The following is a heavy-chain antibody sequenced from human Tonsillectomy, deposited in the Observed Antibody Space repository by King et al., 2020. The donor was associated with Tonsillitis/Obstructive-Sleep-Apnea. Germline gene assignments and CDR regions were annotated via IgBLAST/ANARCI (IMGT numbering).Heavy chain of an antibody. D-gene: IGHD3-10*01. J-gene: IGHJ4*02. CDR2: IWYDGSNK. CDR1: GFTFSSYG. CDR3: ASEGVPWGDLDY. V-gene: IGHV3-33*01. Sequence: HVQLVESGGGVVQPGRSLRLSCAASGFTFSSYGMHWVRQAPGKGLEWVAVIWYDGSNKNYADSVKGRFTISRDNSKNTLYLQMNSLRAEDTAVYYCASEGVPWGDLDYWGQGTLVTVSS.